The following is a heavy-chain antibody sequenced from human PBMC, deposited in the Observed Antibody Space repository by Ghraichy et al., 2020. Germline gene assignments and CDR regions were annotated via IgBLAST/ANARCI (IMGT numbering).Heavy chain of an antibody. CDR2: IYYSGST. CDR3: ARHEYSGYDFDY. J-gene: IGHJ4*02. Sequence: SETLSLTCTVSGGSISSSSYYWGWIRQPPGKGLEWIGSIYYSGSTYYNPSLKSRVTISVDTSKNQFSLKLSSVTAADTAVYYCARHEYSGYDFDYWGQGTLVTVSS. CDR1: GGSISSSSYY. D-gene: IGHD5-12*01. V-gene: IGHV4-39*01.